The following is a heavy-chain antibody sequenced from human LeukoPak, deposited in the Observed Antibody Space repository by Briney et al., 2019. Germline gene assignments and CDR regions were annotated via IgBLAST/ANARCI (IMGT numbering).Heavy chain of an antibody. D-gene: IGHD5-18*01. CDR1: GGSISSSSYY. Sequence: PSETLSLTCTVSGGSISSSSYYWGWIRQPPGKGLQWIGSINYSGNTYYNPSLKSRVTISVDTSKNQFSLKLSSVTAADTAVYYCASGYSYDSFDYWGQGTLVTVSS. V-gene: IGHV4-39*07. CDR2: INYSGNT. CDR3: ASGYSYDSFDY. J-gene: IGHJ4*02.